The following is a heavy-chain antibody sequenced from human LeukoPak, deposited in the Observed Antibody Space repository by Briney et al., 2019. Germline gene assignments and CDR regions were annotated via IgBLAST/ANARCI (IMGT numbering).Heavy chain of an antibody. CDR3: ARLPDILTVYYMDV. D-gene: IGHD3-9*01. CDR1: GGSISSSSYY. V-gene: IGHV4-39*07. J-gene: IGHJ6*03. CDR2: IYYSGST. Sequence: PSETLSLTCTVSGGSISSSSYYWGWIRQPPGKGLEWIGSIYYSGSTYYNPSLKSRVTISVDTSKNQFSLKLSSVTAADAAVYYCARLPDILTVYYMDVWGKGTTVTVSS.